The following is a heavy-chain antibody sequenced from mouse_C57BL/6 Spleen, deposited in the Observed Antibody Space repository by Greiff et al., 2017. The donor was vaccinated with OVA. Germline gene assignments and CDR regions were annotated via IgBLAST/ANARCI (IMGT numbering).Heavy chain of an antibody. Sequence: QVQLKQSGPELVKPGASVKLSCKASGYTFTSYDINWVKQRPGQGLEWIGWIYPRDGSTKYNEKFKGKATLTVDTSSSTAYMELHSLTSEDSAVYFCARRVRGYDPHYYAMDYWGQGTSVTVSS. D-gene: IGHD2-2*01. J-gene: IGHJ4*01. V-gene: IGHV1-85*01. CDR2: IYPRDGST. CDR3: ARRVRGYDPHYYAMDY. CDR1: GYTFTSYD.